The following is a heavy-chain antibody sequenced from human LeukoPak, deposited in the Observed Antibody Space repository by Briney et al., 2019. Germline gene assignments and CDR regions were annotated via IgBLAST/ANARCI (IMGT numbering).Heavy chain of an antibody. J-gene: IGHJ1*01. V-gene: IGHV4-59*01. D-gene: IGHD6-6*01. CDR2: IYHSGST. CDR3: ARGGAARLHFQN. Sequence: SETLSLTCTVSGGSISTYYWNWIRQPPGKGLEWIGYIYHSGSTNYNPSLQSRVTISVDTSKNQFSLNLNSVTAADTAVYYCARGGAARLHFQNWGQGTLVTVSS. CDR1: GGSISTYY.